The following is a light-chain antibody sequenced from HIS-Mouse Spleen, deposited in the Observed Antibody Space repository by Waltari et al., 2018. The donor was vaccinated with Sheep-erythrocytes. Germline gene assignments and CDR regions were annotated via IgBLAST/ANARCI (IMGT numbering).Light chain of an antibody. CDR1: SSEVGSYNL. Sequence: QSALTQPASVSGSPGQSITISCTGTSSEVGSYNLVPWYHQHPGKAPKLMIYEGSKRPSGVSNRFSGSKSGNTASLTISGLQAEDEADYYCCSYAGSSTPWVFGGGTKLTVL. CDR2: EGS. CDR3: CSYAGSSTPWV. J-gene: IGLJ3*02. V-gene: IGLV2-23*01.